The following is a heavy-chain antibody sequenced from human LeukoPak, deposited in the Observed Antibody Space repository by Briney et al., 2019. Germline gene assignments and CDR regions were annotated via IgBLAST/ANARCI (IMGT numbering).Heavy chain of an antibody. CDR3: ARGFYNWNYGDAFDI. J-gene: IGHJ3*02. CDR1: GYTFTGYY. D-gene: IGHD1-7*01. V-gene: IGHV1-2*02. CDR2: INPNSGGT. Sequence: ASVKVSCKASGYTFTGYYMHWVRQAPGQGLEWMGWINPNSGGTNYAQKFQGRVTMTRYTSISTAYMELSRLRSDDTAVYYCARGFYNWNYGDAFDIWGQGTMVTVSS.